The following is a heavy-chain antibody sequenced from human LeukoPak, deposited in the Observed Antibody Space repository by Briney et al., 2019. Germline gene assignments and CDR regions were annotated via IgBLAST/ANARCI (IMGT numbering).Heavy chain of an antibody. J-gene: IGHJ5*02. V-gene: IGHV4-59*01. Sequence: SETLSLTCTVSGGSISSYYWSWIRQPPGKGLEWIGYIYYSGSTNYNPSLKSRVTISVDTSKNQFSLKLSSVTAADTAVYYCARDPGDHYDSSGYSNWFDPWGQGTLVTVSS. CDR3: ARDPGDHYDSSGYSNWFDP. CDR2: IYYSGST. D-gene: IGHD3-22*01. CDR1: GGSISSYY.